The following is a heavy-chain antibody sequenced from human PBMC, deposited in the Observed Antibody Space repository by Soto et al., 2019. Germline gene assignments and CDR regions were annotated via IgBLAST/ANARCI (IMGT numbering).Heavy chain of an antibody. CDR2: IYYSGST. CDR3: ARRGTGYDILTGYYWGNWFDP. V-gene: IGHV4-59*08. J-gene: IGHJ5*02. D-gene: IGHD3-9*01. CDR1: GGSISSYY. Sequence: SETLSLTCTVSGGSISSYYWSWIRQPPGKGLEWIGYIYYSGSTNYNPSLKSRVTISVDTSKNQFSLKLSSVTAADTAVYYCARRGTGYDILTGYYWGNWFDPWGQGTLVTVSS.